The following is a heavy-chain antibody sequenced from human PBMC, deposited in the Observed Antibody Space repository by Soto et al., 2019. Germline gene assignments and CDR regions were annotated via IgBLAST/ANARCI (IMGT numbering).Heavy chain of an antibody. Sequence: PSETVSLTCTVSGGSVSSFYWSWLRQPPGKGLEWIGYIYYSRSTKYNPSLQSRVTISLDTSKNQFSLKMSSVTAADTALYYCARDGGSSSSSYYYYYYMDVWGKGTTVTVSS. CDR3: ARDGGSSSSSYYYYYYMDV. V-gene: IGHV4-59*02. CDR1: GGSVSSFY. J-gene: IGHJ6*03. D-gene: IGHD6-6*01. CDR2: IYYSRST.